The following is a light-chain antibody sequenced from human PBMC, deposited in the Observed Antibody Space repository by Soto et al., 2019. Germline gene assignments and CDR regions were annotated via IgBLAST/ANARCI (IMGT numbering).Light chain of an antibody. CDR1: SSNIGAGYD. V-gene: IGLV1-40*01. Sequence: QSVLTQPPSVSGAPGQRVTISCTGSSSNIGAGYDVHWYQQLPGTAPKLLIYGNSIRPSGIPDRFSGSKSGTLASLAITGLQAEDEADYYCQSYDSSLSGSNVFGTGTKVTVL. J-gene: IGLJ1*01. CDR2: GNS. CDR3: QSYDSSLSGSNV.